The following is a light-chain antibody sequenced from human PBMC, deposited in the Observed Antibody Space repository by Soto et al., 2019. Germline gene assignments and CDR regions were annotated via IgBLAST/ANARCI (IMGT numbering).Light chain of an antibody. CDR1: ETISHY. V-gene: IGKV1-39*01. J-gene: IGKJ4*01. CDR2: GAS. Sequence: IHMTQSPSSLSASVGDRVTLTCRASETISHYLNWYQQKPGKAPKLLIYGASKLQSGVPSRFSGSGSRTDFTLTITSLQTEDFATYYCQQSSSTPLTFGGGTTVEVK. CDR3: QQSSSTPLT.